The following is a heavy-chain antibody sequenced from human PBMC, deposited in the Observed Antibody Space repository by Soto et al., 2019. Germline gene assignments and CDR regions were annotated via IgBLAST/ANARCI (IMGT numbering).Heavy chain of an antibody. CDR3: TRVRGYSYGGSDY. J-gene: IGHJ4*02. CDR2: IRSKAYGGTA. V-gene: IGHV3-49*04. D-gene: IGHD5-18*01. CDR1: GFTFGDYA. Sequence: GGSLRLSCTASGFTFGDYAMSWVRQAPGKGLEWVGFIRSKAYGGTAEYAASVKGRFTISRDDSKSIAYLQMNSLKTEDTAVYYCTRVRGYSYGGSDYWGQGTLVTVS.